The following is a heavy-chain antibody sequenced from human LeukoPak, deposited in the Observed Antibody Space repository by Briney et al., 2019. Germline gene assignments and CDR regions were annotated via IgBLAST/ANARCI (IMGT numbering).Heavy chain of an antibody. Sequence: ASVKVSCKASGYTFTSYYMHWVRQAPGQGLEWMGLINPTGGSTGYAQKFQGRVTMTRDMSTSTAYMELSSLRSEDTAVYYCVGRAGLVITYFDYWGQGTLVTVSS. CDR3: VGRAGLVITYFDY. CDR1: GYTFTSYY. J-gene: IGHJ4*02. CDR2: INPTGGST. V-gene: IGHV1-46*01. D-gene: IGHD3/OR15-3a*01.